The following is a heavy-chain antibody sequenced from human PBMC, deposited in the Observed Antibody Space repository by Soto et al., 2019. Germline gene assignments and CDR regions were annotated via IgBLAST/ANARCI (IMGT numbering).Heavy chain of an antibody. CDR3: ARAEGLDYYDSSGYYVFDY. J-gene: IGHJ4*02. D-gene: IGHD3-22*01. V-gene: IGHV1-69*01. CDR2: IITIFGTA. Sequence: QVQLVQSGAEVKKPGSSVKVSCKASGGTFSSYAISWVRQAPGQGREWRGGIITIFGTANYAQKFQGRVTITADESTSTAYMELSSLRSEDTAVYYCARAEGLDYYDSSGYYVFDYWGQGTLVTVSS. CDR1: GGTFSSYA.